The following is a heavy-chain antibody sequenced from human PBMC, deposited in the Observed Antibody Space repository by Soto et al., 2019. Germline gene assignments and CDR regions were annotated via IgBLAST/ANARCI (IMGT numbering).Heavy chain of an antibody. CDR3: ARGPHGHDVPGDY. Sequence: QVKLVQSGAEVKKPGASVKVSCKASGYTFTSYALHWVRQAPGQRLEWMGWINDGNGNTKYSQKFQGRVTITRDTSATAAYMEISSLSYKDSGVYYCARGPHGHDVPGDYWGQGTLVNVAS. V-gene: IGHV1-3*01. D-gene: IGHD6-6*01. CDR2: INDGNGNT. CDR1: GYTFTSYA. J-gene: IGHJ4*02.